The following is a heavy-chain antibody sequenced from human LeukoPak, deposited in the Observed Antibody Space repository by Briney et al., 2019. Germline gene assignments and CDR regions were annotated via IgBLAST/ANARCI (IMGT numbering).Heavy chain of an antibody. CDR3: AREMATIVNQFDY. V-gene: IGHV1-18*04. CDR1: GYTFTDCY. J-gene: IGHJ4*02. D-gene: IGHD5-24*01. CDR2: ISPYNGNT. Sequence: GASVKVSCKASGYTFTDCYMHWVRQAPGQGLEWMGWISPYNGNTNYAQKLQGRVTMTTDTSTTTAYMELRSQRSDDTAVYYCAREMATIVNQFDYWGQGTLVTVSS.